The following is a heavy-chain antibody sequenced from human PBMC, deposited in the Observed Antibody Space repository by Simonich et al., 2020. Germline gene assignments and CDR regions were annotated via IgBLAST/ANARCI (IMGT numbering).Heavy chain of an antibody. J-gene: IGHJ6*02. CDR1: GYPISSGYY. D-gene: IGHD6-13*01. CDR3: ARVGYSNYYYYGMDV. Sequence: QVQLQESGPGLVKPSETLSLTCAVSGYPISSGYYWGWIRQPPGKGLEWIGSIYHSRSTYYYPSLKSRVTISVDPSKNQFSLKLSSVTAADTAVYYCARVGYSNYYYYGMDVWGQGTTVTVSS. V-gene: IGHV4-38-2*01. CDR2: IYHSRST.